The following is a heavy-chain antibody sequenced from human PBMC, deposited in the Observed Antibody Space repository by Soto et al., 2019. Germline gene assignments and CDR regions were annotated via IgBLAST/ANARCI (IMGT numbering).Heavy chain of an antibody. CDR2: ISSSSSYT. CDR3: ARGYPLWSPYFYYYMDV. D-gene: IGHD5-18*01. CDR1: GFTFSDYY. J-gene: IGHJ6*03. V-gene: IGHV3-11*06. Sequence: PGGSLRLSCAASGFTFSDYYMSWIRQAPGKGLEWVSYISSSSSYTNYADSVKGRFTISRDNAKNSLYLQMNSLRAEDTAVYYCARGYPLWSPYFYYYMDVWGQGTTVTVSS.